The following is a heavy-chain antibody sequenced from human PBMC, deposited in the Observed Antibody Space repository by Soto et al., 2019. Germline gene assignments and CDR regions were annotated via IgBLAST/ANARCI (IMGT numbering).Heavy chain of an antibody. CDR2: IIPIFGTA. J-gene: IGHJ6*02. D-gene: IGHD3-3*01. CDR1: GGTFSSYA. V-gene: IGHV1-69*13. Sequence: SSVKVSCKASGGTFSSYAISWVRQAPGQGLEWMGGIIPIFGTANYAQKFQGRVTITADESTSTAYMKLSSLRSEDTGEDYSAVSRLWSGEYYYYYGMDVWGQGTTVTVSS. CDR3: AVSRLWSGEYYYYYGMDV.